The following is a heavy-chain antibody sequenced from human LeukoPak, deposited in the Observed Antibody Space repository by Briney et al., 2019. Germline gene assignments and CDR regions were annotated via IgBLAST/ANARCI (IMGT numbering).Heavy chain of an antibody. V-gene: IGHV3-7*03. CDR1: GFSLSNYW. J-gene: IGHJ4*02. D-gene: IGHD6-13*01. CDR3: ARQSGAAAGYFDY. CDR2: IKQDGSEK. Sequence: GGSLRLSCAASGFSLSNYWMNWVRQAPGKGLEWVANIKQDGSEKNYVDSVKGRFTISRDNAKNSLILQMNSLRDEDTAVYYCARQSGAAAGYFDYWGQGALLTVSS.